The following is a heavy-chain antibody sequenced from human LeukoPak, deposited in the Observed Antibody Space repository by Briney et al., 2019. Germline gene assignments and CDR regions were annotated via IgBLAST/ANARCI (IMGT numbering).Heavy chain of an antibody. V-gene: IGHV3-53*01. CDR3: ARVQSRWFGELLGYYFDY. J-gene: IGHJ4*02. D-gene: IGHD3-10*01. CDR1: GFIFSSYA. Sequence: GGSLRLSCAASGFIFSSYAMSWVRQAPGKGLEWVSVIYSGGSTYYADSVKGRFTISRDNSKNTLYLQMNNLRAEDTAVYYCARVQSRWFGELLGYYFDYWGQGTLVTVSS. CDR2: IYSGGST.